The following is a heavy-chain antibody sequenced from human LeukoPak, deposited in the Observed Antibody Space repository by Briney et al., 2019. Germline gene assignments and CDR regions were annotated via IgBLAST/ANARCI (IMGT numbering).Heavy chain of an antibody. D-gene: IGHD5-18*01. V-gene: IGHV3-21*01. Sequence: PGGSLRLSCAASGFTFSNYGMNWVRQAPGRGLEWVSSISSSSSYIYYADSVKGRFTISRDNAKNSLYLQMNSLRAEDTAVYYCASSNSYGLQFDYWGQGTLVTVSS. J-gene: IGHJ4*02. CDR3: ASSNSYGLQFDY. CDR1: GFTFSNYG. CDR2: ISSSSSYI.